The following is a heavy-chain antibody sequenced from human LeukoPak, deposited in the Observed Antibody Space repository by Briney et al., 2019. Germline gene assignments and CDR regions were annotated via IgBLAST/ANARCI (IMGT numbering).Heavy chain of an antibody. V-gene: IGHV1-69*06. J-gene: IGHJ4*02. CDR1: GGTFSSYA. CDR3: ARDSRRRITIFGVVTAYYFDY. D-gene: IGHD3-3*01. CDR2: IIPIFGTA. Sequence: SVKVSCKASGGTFSSYAISWVRQAPGQGLEWMGGIIPIFGTANYAQKSQGRVTITADKSTSTAYMELSSLRSEDTAVYYCARDSRRRITIFGVVTAYYFDYWGQGTLVTVSS.